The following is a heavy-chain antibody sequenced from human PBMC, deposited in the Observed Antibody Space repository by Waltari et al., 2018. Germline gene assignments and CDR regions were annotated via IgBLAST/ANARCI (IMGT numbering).Heavy chain of an antibody. V-gene: IGHV4-34*02. CDR1: GVSLTDYY. Sequence: QVQLQQWGAGLVRPSETLSLTCDVYGVSLTDYYWTWIRRSPGKGLELIGENNPGDIPDYNPSLENRVTILLDKSKNLFSLRLDSVTAADTAVYYCVTGPRDKWVGRYSGEFFHHWGPGTLVTVSS. D-gene: IGHD3-9*01. CDR2: NNPGDIP. J-gene: IGHJ1*01. CDR3: VTGPRDKWVGRYSGEFFHH.